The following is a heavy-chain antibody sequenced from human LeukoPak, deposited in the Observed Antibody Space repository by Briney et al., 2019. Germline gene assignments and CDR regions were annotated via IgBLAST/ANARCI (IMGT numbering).Heavy chain of an antibody. Sequence: PSETLSLTCTVSGGSLSSYYWSWIRQPPGKGLEWIGYIYYSGSTNYNPSLKSRVTISVDTSKNQFSLKLSSVTAADTAVYYCARSTAVYNWFDPWGQGTLVTVSS. CDR2: IYYSGST. CDR1: GGSLSSYY. V-gene: IGHV4-59*01. J-gene: IGHJ5*02. D-gene: IGHD6-19*01. CDR3: ARSTAVYNWFDP.